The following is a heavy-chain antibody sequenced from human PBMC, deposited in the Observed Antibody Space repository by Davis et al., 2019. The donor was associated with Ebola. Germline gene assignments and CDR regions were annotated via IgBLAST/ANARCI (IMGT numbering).Heavy chain of an antibody. V-gene: IGHV3-21*01. Sequence: GESLKISCAASRFTFSSYSMNWVRQAPGKGLEWVSSISSSSSYIYYADSVKGRFTISRDNAKNSLYLQMNSLRDEDTAVYYCARGYYGSGSYYNRFDYWGQGTLVTVSS. CDR3: ARGYYGSGSYYNRFDY. CDR2: ISSSSSYI. CDR1: RFTFSSYS. J-gene: IGHJ4*02. D-gene: IGHD3-10*01.